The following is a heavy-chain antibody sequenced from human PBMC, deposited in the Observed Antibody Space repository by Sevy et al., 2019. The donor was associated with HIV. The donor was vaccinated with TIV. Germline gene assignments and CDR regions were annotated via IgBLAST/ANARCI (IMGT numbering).Heavy chain of an antibody. CDR3: ARSSTSYYYYYMDV. V-gene: IGHV4-59*08. D-gene: IGHD2-2*01. J-gene: IGHJ6*03. CDR1: GGSISSYY. Sequence: SETLSLTCTVSGGSISSYYWSWIRQPPGKGLEWIGYIYYSGSTNYNPSLKSRVTISVDTSKNPFSLKLSSVTAADTAVYYCARSSTSYYYYYMDVWGKGTTVTVSS. CDR2: IYYSGST.